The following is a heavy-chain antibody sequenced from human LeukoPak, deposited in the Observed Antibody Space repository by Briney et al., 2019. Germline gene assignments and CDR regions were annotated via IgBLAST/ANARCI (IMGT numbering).Heavy chain of an antibody. Sequence: PGRSLRLSCAASGFTFSSYGMHWVRQAPGKGLEWEAVISYDGSNKYYADSVKGRFTISRDNSKNTLYLQMNSLRAEDTAVYYCAKVGRITMVRGLFDYWGQGTLVTVSS. J-gene: IGHJ4*02. D-gene: IGHD3-10*01. CDR1: GFTFSSYG. CDR3: AKVGRITMVRGLFDY. V-gene: IGHV3-30*18. CDR2: ISYDGSNK.